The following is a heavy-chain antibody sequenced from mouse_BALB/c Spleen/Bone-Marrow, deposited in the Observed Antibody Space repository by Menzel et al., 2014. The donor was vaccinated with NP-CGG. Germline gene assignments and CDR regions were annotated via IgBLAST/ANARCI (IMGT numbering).Heavy chain of an antibody. CDR1: GFSFSIYS. J-gene: IGHJ2*01. CDR2: LLGGGST. CDR3: AREYRYDGEDYFDY. D-gene: IGHD2-14*01. Sequence: VQLQQSGPGLVAPLQSLSITCTVSGFSFSIYSVYMVRQSPGKRLACLGMLLGGGSTDYNSAPKSRLSISKDNSKSXVFLKMNSLQTDDTAMYYCAREYRYDGEDYFDYWGQGTTLTV. V-gene: IGHV2-6-4*01.